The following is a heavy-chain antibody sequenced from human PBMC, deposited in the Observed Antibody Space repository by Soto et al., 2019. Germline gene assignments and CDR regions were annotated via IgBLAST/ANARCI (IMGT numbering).Heavy chain of an antibody. J-gene: IGHJ4*02. CDR1: NGSISPNY. Sequence: PSETLSLTCTFSNGSISPNYWSWIRQPPGKGLEWIGYIYFAGTTTYNPSLKSRVTISLDASKNRFSLRLTSVTAADTAVYYCARLGAYFQALDSWGQGTLVTVSS. CDR3: ARLGAYFQALDS. CDR2: IYFAGTT. D-gene: IGHD3-16*01. V-gene: IGHV4-59*08.